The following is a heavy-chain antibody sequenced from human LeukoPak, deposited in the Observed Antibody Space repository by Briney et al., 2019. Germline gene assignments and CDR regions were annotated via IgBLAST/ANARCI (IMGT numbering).Heavy chain of an antibody. CDR2: IRYDESDK. Sequence: GGSLRLSCAASGFTFSNYGMHWVRQAPGKGLEWAAFIRYDESDKYYADSVKGRFTISRDNSKNTLNLQMNSLRAEDTAVYYCAKVRDYHYMDVWGKGTTVTVSS. V-gene: IGHV3-30*02. J-gene: IGHJ6*03. D-gene: IGHD4/OR15-4a*01. CDR3: AKVRDYHYMDV. CDR1: GFTFSNYG.